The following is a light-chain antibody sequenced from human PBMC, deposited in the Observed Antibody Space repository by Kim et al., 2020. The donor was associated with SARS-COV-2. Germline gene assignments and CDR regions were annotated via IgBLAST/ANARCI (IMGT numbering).Light chain of an antibody. Sequence: SPGQSATLTCSGDDLGNTFVCVYQQKPGQSPLLVIYQDNKRPSGIPERFSGSNSGNTATLTISATQAMDEADYYCQAWDSRTVIFGGGTQLTVL. CDR3: QAWDSRTVI. CDR2: QDN. CDR1: DLGNTF. V-gene: IGLV3-1*01. J-gene: IGLJ2*01.